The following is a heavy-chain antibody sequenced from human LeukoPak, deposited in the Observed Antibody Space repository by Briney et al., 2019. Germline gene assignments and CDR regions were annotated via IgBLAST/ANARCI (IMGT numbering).Heavy chain of an antibody. V-gene: IGHV3-74*01. CDR1: GFTFSTYW. CDR2: IKTDGSST. J-gene: IGHJ4*02. Sequence: GGSLRLSCAASGFTFSTYWMHWVRQAPGKGLVWVSHIKTDGSSTTYADSVKGRFTISRDNAKNTLYLQMNSLRAEDTAVYYCARDQSDYYGSGSYSEGSYWGQGTLVTVSS. CDR3: ARDQSDYYGSGSYSEGSY. D-gene: IGHD3-10*01.